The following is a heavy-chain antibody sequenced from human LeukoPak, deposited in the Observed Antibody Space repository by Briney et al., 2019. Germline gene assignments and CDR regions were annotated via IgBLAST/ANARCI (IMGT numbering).Heavy chain of an antibody. CDR1: GYTFTGYY. J-gene: IGHJ5*02. CDR3: ARDGSGSYYKNWFDP. CDR2: INPNSGGT. V-gene: IGHV1-2*02. D-gene: IGHD3-10*01. Sequence: GASVKVSCKASGYTFTGYYMHWVRQAPGQGLEWMGWINPNSGGTNYAQKFQGRVTMTRDTSISTAYMELSRLRSDDTAEYYCARDGSGSYYKNWFDPWGQGTLVTVSS.